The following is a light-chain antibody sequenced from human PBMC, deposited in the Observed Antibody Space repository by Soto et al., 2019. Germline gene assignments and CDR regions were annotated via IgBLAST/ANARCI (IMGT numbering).Light chain of an antibody. CDR1: QKITKNY. CDR3: QQYSNSPLT. CDR2: DAS. Sequence: EIVLTHSPDTLSLSPGERATLSCRASQKITKNYLAWYQQRPGQAPRLVIYDASSRATGIPDRFSASGSGTDFTLTISRLEPEDFAVYYCQQYSNSPLTFGQGTKVEIK. J-gene: IGKJ1*01. V-gene: IGKV3-20*01.